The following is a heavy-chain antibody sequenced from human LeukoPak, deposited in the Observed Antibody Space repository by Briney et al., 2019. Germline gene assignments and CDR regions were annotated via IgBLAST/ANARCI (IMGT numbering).Heavy chain of an antibody. V-gene: IGHV1-18*01. CDR3: ARGVPYSSGWYEDYFDY. CDR2: ISAYNGNT. CDR1: GYTFTSYG. D-gene: IGHD6-19*01. Sequence: ASVKVSCKASGYTFTSYGISWVRQAPGQGLEWMGWISAYNGNTNYAQKLQGRVTMTTDTSTSTAYMELRSLRSEDTAVYYCARGVPYSSGWYEDYFDYWGQGTLVTVSS. J-gene: IGHJ4*02.